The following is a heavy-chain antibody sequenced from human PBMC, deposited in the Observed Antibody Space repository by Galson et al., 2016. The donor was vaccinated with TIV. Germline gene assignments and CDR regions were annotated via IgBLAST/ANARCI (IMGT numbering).Heavy chain of an antibody. Sequence: PALVKPTQTLTLTCTFSGFSLSATGMSVSWIRQPPGKALEWLARIDRDDDIYFSTSLRTRLTISKDTSKNQVVLTMTNMDPVDTATYFCARMPLPTEYYETSGNSGAFDFWGQGTKVTVSS. CDR1: GFSLSATGMS. CDR3: ARMPLPTEYYETSGNSGAFDF. CDR2: IDRDDDI. D-gene: IGHD3-16*01. V-gene: IGHV2-70*11. J-gene: IGHJ3*01.